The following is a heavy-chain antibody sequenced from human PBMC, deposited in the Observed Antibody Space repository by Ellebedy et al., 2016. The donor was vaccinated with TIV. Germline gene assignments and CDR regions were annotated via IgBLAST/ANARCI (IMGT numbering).Heavy chain of an antibody. D-gene: IGHD6-6*01. CDR3: ARGQLVRTLTDKLDY. CDR1: GFTFSSYG. Sequence: GESLKISCAASGFTFSSYGMHWVRQAPGKGLEWVAVIWYDGSNKYYADSVKGRFTISRDNSKNTLYLQMNSLRAEDTAVYYCARGQLVRTLTDKLDYWGQGTLVTVSS. V-gene: IGHV3-33*01. CDR2: IWYDGSNK. J-gene: IGHJ4*02.